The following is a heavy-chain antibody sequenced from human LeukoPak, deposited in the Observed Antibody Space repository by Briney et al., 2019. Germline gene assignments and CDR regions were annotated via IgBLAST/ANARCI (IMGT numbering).Heavy chain of an antibody. CDR2: ISGSGGST. Sequence: SGGSLRLSCAASGFTFSSYAMSWVRQAPGKGLEWVSAISGSGGSTYCADSVKGRFTISRDNSKNTLYLQMNSLRAEDTAVYYCAKEETMSTVTTYCDYWGQGTLVTVSS. CDR3: AKEETMSTVTTYCDY. CDR1: GFTFSSYA. V-gene: IGHV3-23*01. J-gene: IGHJ4*02. D-gene: IGHD4-17*01.